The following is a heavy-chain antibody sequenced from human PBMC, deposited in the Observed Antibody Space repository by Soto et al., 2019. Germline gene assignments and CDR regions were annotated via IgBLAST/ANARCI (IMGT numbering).Heavy chain of an antibody. CDR3: ATDKSRSPFAY. D-gene: IGHD3-16*02. CDR2: ISYDGSNK. Sequence: PGGSLRLSCAASGFTFSRYAMHWVRQAPGKGLEWVAVISYDGSNKYYADSVKGRFTISRDNSKNTLYLQMNSLRAEDTAMYYCATDKSRSPFAYWGPGTLVTVSS. J-gene: IGHJ4*02. V-gene: IGHV3-30-3*01. CDR1: GFTFSRYA.